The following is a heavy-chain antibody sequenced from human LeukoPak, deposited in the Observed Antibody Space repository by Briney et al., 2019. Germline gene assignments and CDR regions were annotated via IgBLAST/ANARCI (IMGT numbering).Heavy chain of an antibody. CDR2: INWNGGST. V-gene: IGHV3-20*04. D-gene: IGHD2-2*01. J-gene: IGHJ4*02. CDR1: GFTFDDYG. CDR3: AKQVPAAIEVGLALDY. Sequence: GGSLRLSCAASGFTFDDYGMSWVRQAPGKGLEWVSGINWNGGSTGYADSVKGRFTISRDNAKNSLYLQMNSLRAEDTALYYCAKQVPAAIEVGLALDYWGQGTLVTVSS.